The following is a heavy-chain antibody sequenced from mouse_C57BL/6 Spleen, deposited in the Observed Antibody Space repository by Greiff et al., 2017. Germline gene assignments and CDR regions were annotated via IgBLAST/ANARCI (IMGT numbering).Heavy chain of an antibody. CDR3: ARWHYYGSSYVGFDV. J-gene: IGHJ1*03. Sequence: QVQLKQSGPELVKPGASVKISCKASGYAFSSSWMNWVKQRPGKGLEWIGRIYPGDGDTNYNGKFKGKATLTADKSSSTAYMQLSSLTSEDSAVYYCARWHYYGSSYVGFDVWGTGTTVTVSS. CDR1: GYAFSSSW. V-gene: IGHV1-82*01. D-gene: IGHD1-1*01. CDR2: IYPGDGDT.